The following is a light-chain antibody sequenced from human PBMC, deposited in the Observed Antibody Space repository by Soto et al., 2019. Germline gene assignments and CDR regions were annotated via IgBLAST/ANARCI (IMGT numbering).Light chain of an antibody. CDR1: QSVSSN. CDR3: QQYNNWPPLDT. J-gene: IGKJ2*01. CDR2: GAS. V-gene: IGKV3-15*01. Sequence: EIVMTQSPATLSVSPGERATLSCRASQSVSSNLAWYQQKPGQAPRLLIYGASTRATGIPARFSGSGSGTEFTLTISSLQSEDSAVYYCQQYNNWPPLDTFGQGTKLEIK.